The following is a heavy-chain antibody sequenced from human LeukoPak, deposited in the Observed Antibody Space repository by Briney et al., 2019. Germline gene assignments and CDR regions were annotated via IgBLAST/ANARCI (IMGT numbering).Heavy chain of an antibody. CDR3: ARVQDIVVVPAAGIDY. D-gene: IGHD2-2*01. V-gene: IGHV3-7*01. CDR1: GFTFSSYW. CDR2: IKQDGSEK. Sequence: GGSLRLSCAASGFTFSSYWMSWVRQAPGKGLEGVADIKQDGSEKYYVDSVKGRFTISRDNAKNSLYLQMNSLRAEDTAVYYCARVQDIVVVPAAGIDYWGQGTLVTVSS. J-gene: IGHJ4*02.